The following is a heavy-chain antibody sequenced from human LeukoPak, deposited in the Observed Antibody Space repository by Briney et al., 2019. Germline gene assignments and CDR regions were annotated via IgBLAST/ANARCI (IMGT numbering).Heavy chain of an antibody. V-gene: IGHV3-48*04. CDR2: ISSCSSTI. D-gene: IGHD3-10*01. CDR1: GFTLSTYS. CDR3: AKDQDPHSYGSGSYAPFDY. J-gene: IGHJ4*02. Sequence: PGGSLRLSCAASGFTLSTYSMNWVRQAAGKGPAWLSYISSCSSTIYYADSVKGRFTISRDNAKNTLYLQINSLRADDTAVYYCAKDQDPHSYGSGSYAPFDYWGQGTLVTVSS.